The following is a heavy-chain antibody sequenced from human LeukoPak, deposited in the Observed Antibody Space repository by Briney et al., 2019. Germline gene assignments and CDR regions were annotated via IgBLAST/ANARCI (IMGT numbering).Heavy chain of an antibody. CDR1: GGSIRSYY. Sequence: SETLSLTCTVSGGSIRSYYWSWIRQPPGKGLEWIGYIYYSGSTNYNPSLKSRVSISVDTSKNQFSLKLSSVTAADTAVYYCARDKDYFDSGGAFDIWGQGTMVTVSS. CDR2: IYYSGST. J-gene: IGHJ3*02. V-gene: IGHV4-59*01. D-gene: IGHD3-22*01. CDR3: ARDKDYFDSGGAFDI.